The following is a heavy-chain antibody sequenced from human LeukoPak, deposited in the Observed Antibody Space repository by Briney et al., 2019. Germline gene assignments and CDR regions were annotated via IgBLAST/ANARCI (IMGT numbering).Heavy chain of an antibody. Sequence: PSETLSLTCIISGGSIGPYYWSWIRQAAGKGPEWIGRIYTTGTADYNPSLKGRVFLSVDTSKNQFSLKVTSVTAADTAVYFCARGPRSTISSLNSWGPGVLVTVSS. CDR3: ARGPRSTISSLNS. CDR1: GGSIGPYY. D-gene: IGHD5/OR15-5a*01. J-gene: IGHJ4*02. V-gene: IGHV4-4*07. CDR2: IYTTGTA.